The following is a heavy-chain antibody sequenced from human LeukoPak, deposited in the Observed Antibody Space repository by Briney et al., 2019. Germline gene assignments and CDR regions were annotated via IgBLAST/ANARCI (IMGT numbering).Heavy chain of an antibody. CDR3: ASASASKRPGKIVGATDFYYYYYMDV. J-gene: IGHJ6*03. CDR2: IYTSGST. CDR1: GGSISSGSYY. Sequence: SQTLSLTCTVSGGSISSGSYYWSWIRQPAGKGLEWIGSIYTSGSTNYNPSLKSRVTISVDTSKNQFSLKLSSVTAADTAVYYCASASASKRPGKIVGATDFYYYYYMDVWGKGTTVTLSS. V-gene: IGHV4-61*02. D-gene: IGHD1-26*01.